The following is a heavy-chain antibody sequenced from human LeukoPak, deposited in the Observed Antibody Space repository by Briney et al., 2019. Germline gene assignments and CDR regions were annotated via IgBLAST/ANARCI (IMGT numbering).Heavy chain of an antibody. Sequence: GGSLRLSCAASGFTFSSYSMNWVRQAPGKGLEWVSSISSSSSYIYYADSVKGRFTISRDNAKNSPYLQMNSLRAEDTAVYYCARDAITMVRGVIGWFDPWGQGTLVTVSS. D-gene: IGHD3-10*01. J-gene: IGHJ5*02. CDR2: ISSSSSYI. V-gene: IGHV3-21*01. CDR1: GFTFSSYS. CDR3: ARDAITMVRGVIGWFDP.